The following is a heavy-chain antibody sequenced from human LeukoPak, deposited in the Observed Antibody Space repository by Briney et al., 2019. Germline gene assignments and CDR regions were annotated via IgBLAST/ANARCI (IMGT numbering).Heavy chain of an antibody. CDR3: ARDLIYYQLLLLSFDV. V-gene: IGHV1-2*06. D-gene: IGHD2-2*01. Sequence: ASVKVSCKASGYTFTDYYIHWVRQAPGQGLEWMGRINPNSGVTVYAQKFQDRVTMTRDASIGTAYMELNSLTSDDTAIYYCARDLIYYQLLLLSFDVWGQGTMVTVSS. J-gene: IGHJ3*01. CDR1: GYTFTDYY. CDR2: INPNSGVT.